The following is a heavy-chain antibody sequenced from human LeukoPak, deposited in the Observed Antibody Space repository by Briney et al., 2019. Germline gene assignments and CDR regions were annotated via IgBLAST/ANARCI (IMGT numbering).Heavy chain of an antibody. J-gene: IGHJ6*03. V-gene: IGHV4-34*01. CDR3: ARGPDIVVVPAAIPYGYYYYMDV. CDR2: INHSGST. CDR1: GGSFSGYY. Sequence: SETLSLTCAVYGGSFSGYYWSWIRQPPGKGLEWIGEINHSGSTNYNPSLKSRVTISVDTSKNQFFLKLSSVTAADTAVYYCARGPDIVVVPAAIPYGYYYYMDVWGKGTTVTVSS. D-gene: IGHD2-2*02.